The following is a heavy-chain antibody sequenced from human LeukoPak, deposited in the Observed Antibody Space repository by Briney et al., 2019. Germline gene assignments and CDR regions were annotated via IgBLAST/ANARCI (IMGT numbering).Heavy chain of an antibody. CDR3: AKRIGSGWYPLYFDY. V-gene: IGHV3-23*01. Sequence: GGSLRLSCAASGFTSSSYAMSWVRQAPGKGLERVSAISGSGGSTYYADSVKGRFTISRDNSKNTLYLQMNSLRAEDTAVYYCAKRIGSGWYPLYFDYWGQGTLVTVSS. D-gene: IGHD6-19*01. CDR1: GFTSSSYA. J-gene: IGHJ4*02. CDR2: ISGSGGST.